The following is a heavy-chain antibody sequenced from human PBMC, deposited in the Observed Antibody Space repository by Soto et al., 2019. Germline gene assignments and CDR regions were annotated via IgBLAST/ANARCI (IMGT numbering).Heavy chain of an antibody. V-gene: IGHV5-51*01. CDR1: GYSFTSYW. Sequence: GESLKISCKGSGYSFTSYWIGWVRQMPGKGLEWMGIIYPGDSDTRYSPSFQGQVTISADKSISTAYLQWSSLKASDTAMYYCATTGGSIAAAGTSHTYGMDVWGQGTTITVSS. CDR3: ATTGGSIAAAGTSHTYGMDV. J-gene: IGHJ6*02. CDR2: IYPGDSDT. D-gene: IGHD6-13*01.